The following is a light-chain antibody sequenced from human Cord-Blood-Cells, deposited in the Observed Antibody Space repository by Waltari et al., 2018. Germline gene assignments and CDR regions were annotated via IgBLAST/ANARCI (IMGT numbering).Light chain of an antibody. CDR3: CSYAGSSTLV. Sequence: QSALTHPASVSGSPGQSIPIPCTGTGSDVVCYNLISWYQQHPGKAPKLMIYEGSKRPSGVSNRFSGSKSGNTASLTISGLQAEDEADYYCCSYAGSSTLVFGGGTKLTVL. V-gene: IGLV2-23*01. CDR1: GSDVVCYNL. CDR2: EGS. J-gene: IGLJ2*01.